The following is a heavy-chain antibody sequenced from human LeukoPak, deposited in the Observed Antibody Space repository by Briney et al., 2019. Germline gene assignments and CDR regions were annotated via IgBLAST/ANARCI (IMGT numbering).Heavy chain of an antibody. J-gene: IGHJ5*02. D-gene: IGHD6-6*01. CDR1: GGTFSSYA. CDR2: IIPILGIA. V-gene: IGHV1-69*04. Sequence: ASVKVSCKASGGTFSSYAISWVRQAPGQGLEWMGRIIPILGIANYAQKFQGRVTITADKSTSTAYMGLSSLRPEDTAVYYCARDGGSSSAGWFDPWGQGTLVTVSS. CDR3: ARDGGSSSAGWFDP.